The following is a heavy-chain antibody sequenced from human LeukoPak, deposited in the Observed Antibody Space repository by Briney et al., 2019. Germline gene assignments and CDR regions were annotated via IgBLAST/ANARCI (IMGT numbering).Heavy chain of an antibody. D-gene: IGHD1-26*01. CDR1: GYTFTDYG. CDR2: ISAYDGKT. Sequence: ASVKVSCKASGYTFTDYGVSWVRQAPGQGLEWMGWISAYDGKTKFDPKVQDRVTLTIDTSATTAFMDPRSLRFDDTAVYYRVRSSGRYSNLWGQGTLVIVSS. J-gene: IGHJ5*02. V-gene: IGHV1-18*01. CDR3: VRSSGRYSNL.